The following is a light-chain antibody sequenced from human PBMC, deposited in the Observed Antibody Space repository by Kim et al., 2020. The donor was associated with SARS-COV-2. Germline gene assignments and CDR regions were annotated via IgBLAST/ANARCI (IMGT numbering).Light chain of an antibody. V-gene: IGKV2-24*01. J-gene: IGKJ2*03. CDR1: QSLVHRDGRTY. CDR2: KIS. Sequence: HPASISCRSRQSLVHRDGRTYLSWLQRRPGQSPRLLIYKISIRFTGVTDRFCGSGAGTDFALKISREEAEDVGVYYCMQATQSPYSFGQGTKLEI. CDR3: MQATQSPYS.